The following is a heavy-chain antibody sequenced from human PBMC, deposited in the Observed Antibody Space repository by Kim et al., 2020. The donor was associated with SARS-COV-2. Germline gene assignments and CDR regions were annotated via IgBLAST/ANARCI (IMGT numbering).Heavy chain of an antibody. CDR2: IYYSGST. Sequence: SETLSLTCTVSGGSISSYYWSWIRQPPGKGLEWIGYIYYSGSTNYNPSLKSRVTISVDTSKNQFSLKLSSVTAADTAVYYCARDDGGSYSNWFDPWGQGTLVTVSS. CDR3: ARDDGGSYSNWFDP. D-gene: IGHD1-26*01. J-gene: IGHJ5*02. V-gene: IGHV4-59*13. CDR1: GGSISSYY.